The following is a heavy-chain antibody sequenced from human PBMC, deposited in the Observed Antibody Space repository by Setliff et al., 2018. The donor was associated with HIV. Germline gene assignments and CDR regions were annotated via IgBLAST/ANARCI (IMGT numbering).Heavy chain of an antibody. CDR2: VYYSGTT. D-gene: IGHD3-22*01. J-gene: IGHJ6*04. CDR1: GGSVSTFY. Sequence: SETLSLTCTVSGGSVSTFYWSWLRQPPGKGLEWIGYVYYSGTTNYNSSLKSRVTISVDTSQNQVSLKLTSVTTSDTATYYCAKHKRIAVILEADVWGEGTTVTVSS. CDR3: AKHKRIAVILEADV. V-gene: IGHV4-59*08.